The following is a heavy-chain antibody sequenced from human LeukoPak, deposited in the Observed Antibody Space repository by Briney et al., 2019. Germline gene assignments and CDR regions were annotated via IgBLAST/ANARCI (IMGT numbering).Heavy chain of an antibody. D-gene: IGHD2-15*01. Sequence: SETLSLTCTVSGDSISSSGHSWGWIRQSPGKGLEWIGTMRPSGSSHYNPSLMSRVTISVDTSQNHFSLRLRSVTAADTAVYYCARHSGLGVVSPYFDYWGQGILVTVSS. CDR1: GDSISSSGHS. CDR2: MRPSGSS. CDR3: ARHSGLGVVSPYFDY. J-gene: IGHJ4*02. V-gene: IGHV4-39*01.